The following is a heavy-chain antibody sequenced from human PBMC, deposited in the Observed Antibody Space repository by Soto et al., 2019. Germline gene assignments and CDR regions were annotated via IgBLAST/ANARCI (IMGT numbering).Heavy chain of an antibody. D-gene: IGHD2-8*02. J-gene: IGHJ4*02. CDR1: GGSFSGYS. CDR2: INHSGST. Sequence: QVQLQQWGAGLLKPSETLSLTCAVYGGSFSGYSWTWIRQPPGTGLEWIGEINHSGSTNYNPSLKRRVTISVDTSKNQFSLKLTTVTAADTAVYYCARDKITGLFDYWGQGTLVTVYS. V-gene: IGHV4-34*01. CDR3: ARDKITGLFDY.